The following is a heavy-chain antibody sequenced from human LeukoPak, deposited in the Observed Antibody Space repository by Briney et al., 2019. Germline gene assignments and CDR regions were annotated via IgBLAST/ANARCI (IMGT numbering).Heavy chain of an antibody. D-gene: IGHD5-12*01. Sequence: GGSLRLSCAASGFTFSKAWMSWVRQAPGKGLEWVGRIKSKTDGGTIEYAVPVKGRFTISRDDSKNTQYLQMNSLRAEDTAVYYCARDRGYTQDYWGQGTLVTVSS. CDR3: ARDRGYTQDY. CDR1: GFTFSKAW. J-gene: IGHJ4*02. V-gene: IGHV3-15*05. CDR2: IKSKTDGGTI.